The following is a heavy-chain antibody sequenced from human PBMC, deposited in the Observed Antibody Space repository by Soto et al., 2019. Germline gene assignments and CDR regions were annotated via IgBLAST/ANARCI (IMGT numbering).Heavy chain of an antibody. CDR2: INHSGST. CDR1: GGSFSGYY. D-gene: IGHD2-2*01. CDR3: ARGKPGLGVVVPAAMYYYYYMDV. J-gene: IGHJ6*03. V-gene: IGHV4-34*01. Sequence: SETLSLTCAVYGGSFSGYYWSWIRQPPGKGLEWIGEINHSGSTNYNPSLKSRVTISVDTSKNQFSLKLSSVTAADTAVYYCARGKPGLGVVVPAAMYYYYYMDVWGKGTTVTVSS.